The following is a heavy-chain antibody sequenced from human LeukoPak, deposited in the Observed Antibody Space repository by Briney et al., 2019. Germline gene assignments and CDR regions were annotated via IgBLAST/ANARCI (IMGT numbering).Heavy chain of an antibody. CDR3: ASGGRGYSYGNY. D-gene: IGHD5-18*01. CDR1: GFTFSSYW. CDR2: IKQDGSEK. V-gene: IGHV3-7*01. Sequence: GGSLRLSCAASGFTFSSYWMNWVRQAPGKGLEWVANIKQDGSEKYYVDSVKGRFTISRDNAKSSLYLQMNSLRAEDTAVYYCASGGRGYSYGNYWGQGTLVTVSS. J-gene: IGHJ4*02.